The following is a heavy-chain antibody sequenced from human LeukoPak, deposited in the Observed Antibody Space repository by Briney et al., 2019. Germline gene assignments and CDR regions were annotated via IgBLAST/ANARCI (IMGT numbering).Heavy chain of an antibody. V-gene: IGHV3-30*02. J-gene: IGHJ3*02. Sequence: PGGSLRLSCAASGFTFSSYGIHWVRQAPGKGLEWVAFIRYDGSNKYYADSVKGRFTISRDNANNSLYLQMNNLRPEDTAVYYCVMVEASDVFDTWGQGTMVTVSS. D-gene: IGHD3-10*01. CDR2: IRYDGSNK. CDR3: VMVEASDVFDT. CDR1: GFTFSSYG.